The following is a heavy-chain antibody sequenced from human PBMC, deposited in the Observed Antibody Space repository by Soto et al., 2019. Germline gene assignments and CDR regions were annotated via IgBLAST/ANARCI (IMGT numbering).Heavy chain of an antibody. CDR1: GYTFTSYY. J-gene: IGHJ2*01. CDR2: INPSGGST. V-gene: IGHV1-46*01. Sequence: QVQLVQSGAEVKKPGASVKVSCKASGYTFTSYYMHWVRQAPGQGLEWMGIINPSGGSTSYAQKFQGGVTMTRDTSTSTVYMELSSLRSEDTAVYYCARWNSGALSYFDLWGRGTLVTVSS. CDR3: ARWNSGALSYFDL. D-gene: IGHD1-26*01.